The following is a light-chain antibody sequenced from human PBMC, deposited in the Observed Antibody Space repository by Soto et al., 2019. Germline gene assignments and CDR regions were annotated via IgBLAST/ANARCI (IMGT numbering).Light chain of an antibody. V-gene: IGLV4-69*01. CDR1: SGHSYYP. CDR2: LNSDGSH. J-gene: IGLJ7*01. Sequence: QPVLTQSPSASASLGASVKLTCTLSSGHSYYPIAWHQQQPEKGPRYLMKLNSDGSHIKGDGIPDRFSGSSSGAERYLTISRLQSDDEADYYCQNWVNGIGGNGIGVFGGGTQLTV. CDR3: QNWVNGIGGNGIGV.